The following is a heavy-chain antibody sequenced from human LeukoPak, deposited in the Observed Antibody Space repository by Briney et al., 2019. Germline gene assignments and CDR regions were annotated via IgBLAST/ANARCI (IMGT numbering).Heavy chain of an antibody. V-gene: IGHV6-1*01. J-gene: IGHJ4*02. Sequence: SQTLSLTCAISGESVSSTGASWNWIRQSPSRGLEWLGRTYYRSQWYYEYALSVKSRIIVAPDTSKNQFSLQPNSVTPEDTAVYYCVRGNYNFDYWGQGSLVTVSS. CDR3: VRGNYNFDY. D-gene: IGHD5-24*01. CDR2: TYYRSQWYY. CDR1: GESVSSTGAS.